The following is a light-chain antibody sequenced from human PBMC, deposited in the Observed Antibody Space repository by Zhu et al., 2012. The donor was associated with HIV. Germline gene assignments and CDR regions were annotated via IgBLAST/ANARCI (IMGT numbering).Light chain of an antibody. Sequence: EIVLTQSPGTLSLSPGERATLSCRASQTVSRNYLAWYQQKPGQAPRLLIYGASTRATGIPARFSGSGSGTEFTLTISSMQSEDFAVYYCQQYSDWPRTFGQGTKVEIK. J-gene: IGKJ1*01. CDR3: QQYSDWPRT. V-gene: IGKV3-15*01. CDR2: GAS. CDR1: QTVSRN.